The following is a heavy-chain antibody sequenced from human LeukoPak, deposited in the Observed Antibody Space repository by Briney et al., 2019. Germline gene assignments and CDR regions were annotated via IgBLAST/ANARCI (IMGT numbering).Heavy chain of an antibody. V-gene: IGHV3-43*01. Sequence: GGSLRLSCAASGFTFDDYTMHWVRHAPGKGLEWVSLISWDGGSTYYADSVKGRFIISRDNSKNSLYLQMNSLRTEDTALYYCAGGGSIDYWGQGTLVTVSS. CDR3: AGGGSIDY. D-gene: IGHD3-16*01. CDR2: ISWDGGST. CDR1: GFTFDDYT. J-gene: IGHJ4*02.